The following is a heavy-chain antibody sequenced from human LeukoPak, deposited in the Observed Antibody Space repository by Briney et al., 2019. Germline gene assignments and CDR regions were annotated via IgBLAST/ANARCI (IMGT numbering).Heavy chain of an antibody. CDR3: AGEYVCRGSRRQGCDY. J-gene: IGHJ4*02. Sequence: ASVKVTSKATVYIPPYYYIHCVRQAPGQGLEWMGWINPNSGDTNHAQNFQGRVTLTRDTYISTAYMELSSLRSDDSAVDYCAGEYVCRGSRRQGCDYWRPGNLITVSS. V-gene: IGHV1-2*02. CDR1: VYIPPYYY. D-gene: IGHD2-15*01. CDR2: INPNSGDT.